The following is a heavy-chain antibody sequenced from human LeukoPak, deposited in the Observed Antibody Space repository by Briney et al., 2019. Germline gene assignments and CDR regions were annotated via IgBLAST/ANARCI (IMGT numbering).Heavy chain of an antibody. J-gene: IGHJ4*02. Sequence: GGSLRLSCAASGFTFSSYGMHWVRQAPGKGLEWVSVIYSGGSTYYADSVKGRFTISRDNSKNTLYLQMNSLRAEDTAVYYCARETYTRDFDYWGQGTLVTVSS. V-gene: IGHV3-53*01. D-gene: IGHD1-1*01. CDR1: GFTFSSYG. CDR2: IYSGGST. CDR3: ARETYTRDFDY.